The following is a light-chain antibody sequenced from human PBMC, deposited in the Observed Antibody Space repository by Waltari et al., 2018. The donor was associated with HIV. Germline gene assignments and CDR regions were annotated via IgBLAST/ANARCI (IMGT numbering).Light chain of an antibody. CDR1: HAISNW. V-gene: IGKV1-12*01. CDR3: QQANSFPHS. J-gene: IGKJ2*01. Sequence: DIQVTQSPSSVSASVGDRITITCRASHAISNWLAWYKQKPGKAPKLLIYAATILQRGVPSRFSGSGSGTDFTLTISSLQPEDSATYYCQQANSFPHSFGQGTKLQIK. CDR2: AAT.